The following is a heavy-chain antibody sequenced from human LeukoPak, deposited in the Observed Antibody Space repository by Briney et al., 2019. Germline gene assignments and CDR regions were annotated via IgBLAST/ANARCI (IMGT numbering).Heavy chain of an antibody. D-gene: IGHD5-18*01. J-gene: IGHJ3*02. Sequence: GRSLRLSCAASGFTFSSYAIHWVRQAPGKGLEWVAVISYHGSNKYYADSVKGRFTISRDNSKNTLSLQVNSLRGEDTAVYYCARIRALDTAMVLDAFDIWGQGTMVTVSS. CDR3: ARIRALDTAMVLDAFDI. CDR1: GFTFSSYA. CDR2: ISYHGSNK. V-gene: IGHV3-30-3*01.